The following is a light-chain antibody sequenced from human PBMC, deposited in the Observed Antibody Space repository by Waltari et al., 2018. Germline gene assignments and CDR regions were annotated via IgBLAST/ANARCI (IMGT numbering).Light chain of an antibody. CDR1: QSVGSSS. V-gene: IGKV3-20*01. CDR3: QQHGTLPAT. Sequence: VLTQSPGTESLCPGERVTRSCRASQSVGSSSLAWYQQKPGQAPRLVIYRASRRATGIPDRFSGSGSGTDFSLTISRLEPEDFAVYYCQQHGTLPATFGQGTKVEIK. CDR2: RAS. J-gene: IGKJ1*01.